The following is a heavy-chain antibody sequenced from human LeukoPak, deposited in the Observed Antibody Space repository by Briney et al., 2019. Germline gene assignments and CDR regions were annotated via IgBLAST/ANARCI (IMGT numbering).Heavy chain of an antibody. CDR1: GFTFSSYA. V-gene: IGHV3-30-3*01. Sequence: GGSLRLSCAASGFTFSSYAMHWVRQAPGKGLEWVAVISYDGSNKYYADSVKGRFTISRDNAKNSLYLQMNSLRAEDTAVYYCAGAGDQYYFDYWGQGTLVTVSS. J-gene: IGHJ4*02. CDR2: ISYDGSNK. CDR3: AGAGDQYYFDY.